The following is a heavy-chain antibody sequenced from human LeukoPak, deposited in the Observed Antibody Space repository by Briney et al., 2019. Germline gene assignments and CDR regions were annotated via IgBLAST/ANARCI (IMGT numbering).Heavy chain of an antibody. J-gene: IGHJ4*02. Sequence: GGSLRLSCAASGFTFSSYWMYWVRQAPGKGLVWVSRINGDGSTTSYADSVKGRFTISRDNAKNTLYLQMNSLRAEDTAVYYCVNIVPAATGGQGTLVTVSS. D-gene: IGHD2-2*01. V-gene: IGHV3-74*01. CDR1: GFTFSSYW. CDR3: VNIVPAAT. CDR2: INGDGSTT.